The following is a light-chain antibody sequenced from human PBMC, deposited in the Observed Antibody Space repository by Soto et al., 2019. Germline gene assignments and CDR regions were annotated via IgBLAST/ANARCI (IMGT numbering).Light chain of an antibody. Sequence: EIHKSQYPSTLPRIIDDRVTFTCRASQTISSWLAWYQQKPGKAPKLLIYKASTLKSGVPSRFSGSGSGTEFTLTISSLQPDDFATYYCQHYNSYSEAFGQGTKVDI. CDR2: KAS. CDR1: QTISSW. V-gene: IGKV1-5*03. CDR3: QHYNSYSEA. J-gene: IGKJ1*01.